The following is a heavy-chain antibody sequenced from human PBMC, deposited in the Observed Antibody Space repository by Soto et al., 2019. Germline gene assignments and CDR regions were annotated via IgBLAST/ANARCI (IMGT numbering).Heavy chain of an antibody. V-gene: IGHV4-61*03. CDR3: ARAPGLTMVRGASLGMDV. CDR2: IYYSGST. J-gene: IGHJ6*02. CDR1: GGSVSSGSYY. D-gene: IGHD3-10*01. Sequence: QVQLQESGPGLVKPSETLSLTCTVSGGSVSSGSYYWSWIRQPPGKGLEWIGYIYYSGSTNYNPSLKSRVTISVDTSKNHFSLKLSSVTAADTAVYYCARAPGLTMVRGASLGMDVWGQGTTVTVSS.